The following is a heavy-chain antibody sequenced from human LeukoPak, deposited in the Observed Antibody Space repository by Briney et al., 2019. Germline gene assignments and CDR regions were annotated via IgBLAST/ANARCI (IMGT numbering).Heavy chain of an antibody. D-gene: IGHD3-16*02. CDR3: ARDRGYYDYVWGSYRQGDAFDI. J-gene: IGHJ3*02. Sequence: GGSLRLSCAASGFTFSSYWMSWVRQAPGKGLEWVANIKQGGSEKYYVDSVKGRFTISRDNAKNSLYLQMNSLRAEDTAVYYCARDRGYYDYVWGSYRQGDAFDIWGQGTMVTVSS. CDR1: GFTFSSYW. V-gene: IGHV3-7*01. CDR2: IKQGGSEK.